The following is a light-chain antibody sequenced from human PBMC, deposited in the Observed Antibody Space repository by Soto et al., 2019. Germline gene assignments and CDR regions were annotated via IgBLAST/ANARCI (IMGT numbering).Light chain of an antibody. CDR3: SSYTSSSTPVV. V-gene: IGLV2-14*01. CDR2: DVS. Sequence: QSALTQPASMSGSPGQSITISCTGTSSDVGGYNYVSWYQQHPGKAPKLMIYDVSNRPSGVSNCFSGSKSGNTASLTISGLQAEDEADYYCSSYTSSSTPVVFGGGTQLTVL. J-gene: IGLJ2*01. CDR1: SSDVGGYNY.